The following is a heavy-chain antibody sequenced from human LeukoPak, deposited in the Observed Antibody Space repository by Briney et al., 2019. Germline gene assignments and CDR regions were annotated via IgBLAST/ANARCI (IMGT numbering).Heavy chain of an antibody. CDR1: GFTFSSYE. Sequence: GGSLRLSCAASGFTFSSYEVNWVRQAPGKGLEWVSYISSSGSTKYYADSLMGRFTLSRDNAKKSLYLQMNSLRAEDTAVYYCAREALTETTFGPYDYWGQGTLVTVSS. D-gene: IGHD4-17*01. CDR2: ISSSGSTK. CDR3: AREALTETTFGPYDY. J-gene: IGHJ4*02. V-gene: IGHV3-48*03.